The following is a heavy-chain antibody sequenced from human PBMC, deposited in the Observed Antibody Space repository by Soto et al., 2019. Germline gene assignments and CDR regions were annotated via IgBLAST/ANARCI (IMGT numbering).Heavy chain of an antibody. CDR2: INPNGGVT. CDR1: GDSFNDYY. J-gene: IGHJ6*03. Sequence: VQLVQSGAEVKKPGASVKVSCKTSGDSFNDYYIHWVRQAPGQGLEWMRWINPNGGVTKYAQKFQGRVTVTRDTSIRTVYMELSSLRSDDTAVYYCARESGGATATLDYYYFYMDVWGKGTTVTVSS. D-gene: IGHD5-12*01. V-gene: IGHV1-2*02. CDR3: ARESGGATATLDYYYFYMDV.